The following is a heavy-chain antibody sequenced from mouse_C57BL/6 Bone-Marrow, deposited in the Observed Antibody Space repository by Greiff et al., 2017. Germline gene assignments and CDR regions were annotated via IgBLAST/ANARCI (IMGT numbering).Heavy chain of an antibody. CDR1: GFNIKDDY. CDR3: TTAYYSNYRGYYFDY. Sequence: VQLQQSGAELVRPGASVKLSCTASGFNIKDDYMHWVKQRPEQGLEWIGWIDPENGDTEYASKFQGKATITAETSSNTAYLQLSSLTSEDTAVYYCTTAYYSNYRGYYFDYWGQGTTLTVSS. D-gene: IGHD2-5*01. V-gene: IGHV14-4*01. CDR2: IDPENGDT. J-gene: IGHJ2*01.